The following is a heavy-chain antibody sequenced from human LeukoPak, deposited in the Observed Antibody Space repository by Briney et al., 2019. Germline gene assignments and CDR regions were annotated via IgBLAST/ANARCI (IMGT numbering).Heavy chain of an antibody. J-gene: IGHJ5*02. CDR3: ARDALRGYCSSTSCYHGWFGP. CDR2: IWYDGSNK. D-gene: IGHD2-2*01. CDR1: GFTFSSYG. Sequence: GGSLRLSCAASGFTFSSYGMHWVRQAPGKGLEWVAVIWYDGSNKYYADSVKGRFTISRDNSKNTLYLQMNSLRAEDTAVYYCARDALRGYCSSTSCYHGWFGPWGQGTLVTVSS. V-gene: IGHV3-33*01.